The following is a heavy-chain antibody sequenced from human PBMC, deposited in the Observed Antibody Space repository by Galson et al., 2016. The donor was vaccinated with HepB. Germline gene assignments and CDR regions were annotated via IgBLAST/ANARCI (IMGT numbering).Heavy chain of an antibody. Sequence: SLRPSCAASGFTFSNYGMQWARQAPGKGLEWVAVIWYDGSEKYYADSVKGRFTISRDNSKNTLHLQMNSLRAEDTAVYYCARIYYEILTGLTPWYYFDSWGQGTLVTVAS. CDR1: GFTFSNYG. V-gene: IGHV3-33*01. CDR3: ARIYYEILTGLTPWYYFDS. J-gene: IGHJ4*02. D-gene: IGHD3-9*01. CDR2: IWYDGSEK.